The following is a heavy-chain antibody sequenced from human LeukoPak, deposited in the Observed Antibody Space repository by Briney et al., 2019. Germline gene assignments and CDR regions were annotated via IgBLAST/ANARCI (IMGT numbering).Heavy chain of an antibody. CDR1: VFTFSSYW. V-gene: IGHV3-74*01. J-gene: IGHJ4*02. Sequence: PGGSLRLSCAASVFTFSSYWMHWVRQAPGKGLVWVSRIKSDGSTTTYAGSVKGRFTSSRDNAKHTQYLQMTSLRAEDTAVYYCARVVDTHFDYWGQGNLVTVSS. CDR3: ARVVDTHFDY. D-gene: IGHD5-18*01. CDR2: IKSDGSTT.